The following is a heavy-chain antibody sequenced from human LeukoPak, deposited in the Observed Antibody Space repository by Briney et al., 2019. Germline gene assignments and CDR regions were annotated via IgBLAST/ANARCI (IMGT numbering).Heavy chain of an antibody. CDR3: ARDQTYCGGDCYGY. CDR1: GFTFSSYW. J-gene: IGHJ4*02. CDR2: IKQDGSEK. D-gene: IGHD2-21*01. V-gene: IGHV3-7*01. Sequence: PGGSLRLSCAASGFTFSSYWMSWVRQARGEGREWVANIKQDGSEKYYVDSVKGRFTISRDNAKNSLYLQMNSLRAEDTAVYYCARDQTYCGGDCYGYWGQGTLVTVSS.